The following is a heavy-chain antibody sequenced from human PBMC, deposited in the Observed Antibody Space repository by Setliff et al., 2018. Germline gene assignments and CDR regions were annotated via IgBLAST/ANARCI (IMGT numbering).Heavy chain of an antibody. J-gene: IGHJ3*02. CDR1: GGTFSSYA. CDR3: ARVAGYSSGWYDAFDI. CDR2: IIPIFGTA. D-gene: IGHD6-19*01. Sequence: SVKVSCKASGGTFSSYAISWVRRAPGQGLEWMGGIIPIFGTANYAQKFQGRVTMTTDTSTSTAYMELRSLRSDDTAVYYCARVAGYSSGWYDAFDIWGQGTMVTVSS. V-gene: IGHV1-69*05.